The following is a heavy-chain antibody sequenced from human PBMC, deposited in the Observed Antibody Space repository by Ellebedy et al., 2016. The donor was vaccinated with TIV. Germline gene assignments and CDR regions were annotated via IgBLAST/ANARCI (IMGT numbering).Heavy chain of an antibody. Sequence: ASVKVSCKASGYTFSGYYVHWVRQAPGQGLEWMGWINPNNSDTNYAQKFQGRVTMTRDTSISTAYMELSRLTSDDTAVYYCAKDSFTGFGSSYSFDFWGQGTLVTVSS. CDR1: GYTFSGYY. V-gene: IGHV1-2*02. CDR2: INPNNSDT. D-gene: IGHD2-2*01. J-gene: IGHJ4*02. CDR3: AKDSFTGFGSSYSFDF.